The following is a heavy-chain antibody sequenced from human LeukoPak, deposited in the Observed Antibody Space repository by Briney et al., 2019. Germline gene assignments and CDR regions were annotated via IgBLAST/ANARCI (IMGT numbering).Heavy chain of an antibody. V-gene: IGHV3-66*01. CDR1: GFTVSSNY. CDR3: ARSPLYSYGYFDY. CDR2: IYSGGST. J-gene: IGHJ4*02. D-gene: IGHD5-18*01. Sequence: PGGSLRLSCAASGFTVSSNYMSWVRQAPGKGLEWVSVIYSGGSTYYADSVKGRFTISRDNSKNTLYLQMNSLRAEDTAVYYCARSPLYSYGYFDYWGQGTLVTVSS.